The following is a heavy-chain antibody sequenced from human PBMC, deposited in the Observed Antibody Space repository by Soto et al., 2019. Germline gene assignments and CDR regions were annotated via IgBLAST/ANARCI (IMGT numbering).Heavy chain of an antibody. CDR2: ISSSGSTI. V-gene: IGHV3-11*01. CDR1: GFTFSDYY. CDR3: ARFQLVATIYGNDY. Sequence: GGSLTLSCAASGFTFSDYYMSWIRQAPGKGLEWVSYISSSGSTIYYADSVKGRFTISRDNAKNSLYLQMNSLRAEDTAVYYCARFQLVATIYGNDYWGQGTLVTVSS. D-gene: IGHD5-12*01. J-gene: IGHJ4*02.